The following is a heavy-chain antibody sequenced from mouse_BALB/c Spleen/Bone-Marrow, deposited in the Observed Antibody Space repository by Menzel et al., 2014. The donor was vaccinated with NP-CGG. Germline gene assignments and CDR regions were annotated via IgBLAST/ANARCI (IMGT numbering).Heavy chain of an antibody. CDR1: GFDSSRYW. D-gene: IGHD1-2*01. Sequence: EVKLMESGGGLVQPGGSLKLSCAVSGFDSSRYWMTWVRQAPGKGLEWIGEINPDSSTINYTPSLKDKFIISRGNAKNTLYLQMSKVRSEDTALYYCARPGYYGYQDVWGAGTTVTVSS. V-gene: IGHV4-1*02. J-gene: IGHJ1*01. CDR3: ARPGYYGYQDV. CDR2: INPDSSTI.